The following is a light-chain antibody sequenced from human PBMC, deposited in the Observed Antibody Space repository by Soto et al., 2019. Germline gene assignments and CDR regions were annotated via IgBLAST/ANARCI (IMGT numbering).Light chain of an antibody. CDR3: QQSYTAPSIT. Sequence: DSQMTQSPSSLSASVGDRITITCHSSQFIGNYLNWYQQKSGKAPNLLIYGVSRLQGGVPSRFSGSGSGTDFTLSISSLQPEDFATYYCQQSYTAPSITFGQGTRLEIK. CDR2: GVS. J-gene: IGKJ5*01. V-gene: IGKV1-39*01. CDR1: QFIGNY.